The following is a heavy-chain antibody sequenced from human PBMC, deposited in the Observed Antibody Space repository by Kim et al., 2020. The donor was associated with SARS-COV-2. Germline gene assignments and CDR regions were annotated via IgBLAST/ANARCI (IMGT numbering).Heavy chain of an antibody. CDR1: GFTFSSYS. D-gene: IGHD3-3*01. CDR2: ISSSSSTI. Sequence: GGSLRLSCAASGFTFSSYSMNWVRQAPGKGLEWVSYISSSSSTIYYADSVKGRFTISRDNAKNSLYLQMNSLRAEDTAVYYCARIRYDFWSGYPRGGMDVWGQGTTVTVSS. CDR3: ARIRYDFWSGYPRGGMDV. V-gene: IGHV3-48*04. J-gene: IGHJ6*02.